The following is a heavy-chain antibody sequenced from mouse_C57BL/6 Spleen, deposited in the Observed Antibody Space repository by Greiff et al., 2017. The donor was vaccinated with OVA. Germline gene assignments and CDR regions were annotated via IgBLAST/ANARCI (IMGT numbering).Heavy chain of an antibody. CDR3: TDYYGSSYEGRYYFDY. CDR1: GYTFTDYE. V-gene: IGHV1-15*01. D-gene: IGHD1-1*01. CDR2: IDPETGGT. J-gene: IGHJ2*01. Sequence: QVQLQQSGAELVRPGASVTLSCKASGYTFTDYEMHWVKQTPVHGLEWIGAIDPETGGTAYNQKFKGKAILTADKSSSTAYMELRSLTSEDSAVYYCTDYYGSSYEGRYYFDYWGQGTTLTVSS.